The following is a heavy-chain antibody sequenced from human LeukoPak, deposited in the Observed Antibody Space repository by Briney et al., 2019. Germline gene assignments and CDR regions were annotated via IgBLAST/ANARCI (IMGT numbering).Heavy chain of an antibody. CDR2: IYPGDSDT. J-gene: IGHJ6*03. Sequence: GESLKVSCKGSGYSFTSYWIGWVRQMRGKGLEWMGIIYPGDSDTRYSPSFQGQVTISADKSISTAYLQWSSLKASDTAMYYCARQGSGYSPTYYYYMDVWGKGTTVTISS. V-gene: IGHV5-51*01. CDR1: GYSFTSYW. D-gene: IGHD5-18*01. CDR3: ARQGSGYSPTYYYYMDV.